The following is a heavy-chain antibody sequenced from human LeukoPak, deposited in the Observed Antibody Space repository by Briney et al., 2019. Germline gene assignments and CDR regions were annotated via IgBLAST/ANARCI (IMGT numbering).Heavy chain of an antibody. J-gene: IGHJ5*01. CDR1: NASVSSHF. Sequence: PSETLSLTCSVSNASVSSHFWTWVRQPPGKGLEWLGHIHYSGNTNYNPSLKSRVTFSLDTSKNQFSLELTSVTAADTAIFYCARLRPLLDQLLYFAFDSWGQGTLVTVSS. CDR3: ARLRPLLDQLLYFAFDS. D-gene: IGHD2-2*02. V-gene: IGHV4-59*02. CDR2: IHYSGNT.